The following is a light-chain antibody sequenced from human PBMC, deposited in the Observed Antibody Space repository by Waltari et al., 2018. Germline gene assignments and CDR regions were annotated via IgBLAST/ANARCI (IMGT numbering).Light chain of an antibody. Sequence: SVLTQPPAVSGAPGQRVTIPCTGSSSSIGAGYDVNWYQQLPGTAPKLLIYGNNNRPSGVPDRFSVSKSGTSASLAITGLQAEDEADYYCQSYDSSLSGSVFGGGTILTVL. J-gene: IGLJ2*01. CDR2: GNN. CDR3: QSYDSSLSGSV. CDR1: SSSIGAGYD. V-gene: IGLV1-40*01.